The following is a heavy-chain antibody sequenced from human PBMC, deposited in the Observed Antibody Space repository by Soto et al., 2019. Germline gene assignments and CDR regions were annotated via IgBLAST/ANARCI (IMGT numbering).Heavy chain of an antibody. CDR2: INHSGTT. J-gene: IGHJ4*02. CDR1: GGSFSVYY. D-gene: IGHD3-22*01. Sequence: PSETPSLTCAVYGGSFSVYYWSWIRQPPGKGLEWIGEINHSGTTKYNPSLKSRVTISVDTSKDQFSLKLSSVTAADTAVYYCASPSRFDSSGYYFDSWGQGTQGTVSS. CDR3: ASPSRFDSSGYYFDS. V-gene: IGHV4-34*01.